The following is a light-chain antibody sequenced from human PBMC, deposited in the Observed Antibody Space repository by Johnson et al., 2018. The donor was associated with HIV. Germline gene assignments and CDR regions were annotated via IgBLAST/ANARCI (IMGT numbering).Light chain of an antibody. CDR3: ATWDSSLSVYV. Sequence: QSVLTQPPSVSAAPGQKVTISCSGIGSNIGDNYVSWYQHLPGTAPRLLIYDNSKRPSGIPDRFSGSKSGTSATLVITGLQTGDEADYHCATWDSSLSVYVFGTGTKVTVL. CDR2: DNS. J-gene: IGLJ1*01. V-gene: IGLV1-51*01. CDR1: GSNIGDNY.